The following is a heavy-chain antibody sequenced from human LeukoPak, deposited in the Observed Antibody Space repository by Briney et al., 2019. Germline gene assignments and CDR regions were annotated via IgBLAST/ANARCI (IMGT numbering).Heavy chain of an antibody. J-gene: IGHJ6*03. Sequence: ASVKVSCKVSGYTFTRDGVTWVRQAPGQGLEWMGWISAYNARTNYSQKFQGRVTMTTDTSTSTAYMELRSLRSDDTAVYYCARDSERLLEWLLGNYYYMDVWGKGTTVTVSS. CDR3: ARDSERLLEWLLGNYYYMDV. CDR2: ISAYNART. CDR1: GYTFTRDG. V-gene: IGHV1-18*01. D-gene: IGHD3-3*01.